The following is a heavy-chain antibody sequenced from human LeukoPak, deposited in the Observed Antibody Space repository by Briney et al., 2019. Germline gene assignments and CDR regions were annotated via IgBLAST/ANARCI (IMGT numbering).Heavy chain of an antibody. CDR1: GFSLSTSAVG. CDR3: AHRRCSGGTCYWSFDY. D-gene: IGHD2-15*01. CDR2: IYWGDEK. V-gene: IGHV2-5*02. Sequence: SGPTLVKPTQTLTLTCTFSGFSLSTSAVGVSWMRQPPGKALEWLALIYWGDEKRYSPSMKRRLTISKDPSKNQVVLTMTNMDPVDTATYYCAHRRCSGGTCYWSFDYWGQGTLVTVSS. J-gene: IGHJ4*02.